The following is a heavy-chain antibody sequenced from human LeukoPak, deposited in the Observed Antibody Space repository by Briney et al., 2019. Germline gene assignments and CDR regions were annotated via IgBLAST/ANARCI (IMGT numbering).Heavy chain of an antibody. CDR2: ISTSGST. V-gene: IGHV4-4*07. Sequence: PSETLSLTCSVSGGSISNYYWTWMRQPAGKGLEWIGRISTSGSTNYNPSLESRVTMSIDTSKNQFSLKLNSVTAADTAIYYCARPRYSTNRYWWFDLWGQGTPVIVSS. CDR1: GGSISNYY. D-gene: IGHD6-13*01. J-gene: IGHJ5*02. CDR3: ARPRYSTNRYWWFDL.